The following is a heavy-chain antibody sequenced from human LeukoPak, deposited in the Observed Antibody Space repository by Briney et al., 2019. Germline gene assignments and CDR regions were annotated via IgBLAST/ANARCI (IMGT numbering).Heavy chain of an antibody. CDR2: INHSGST. CDR1: GGSFSGYY. CDR3: AREGRYGFRYFDY. D-gene: IGHD1-14*01. V-gene: IGHV4-34*01. J-gene: IGHJ4*02. Sequence: SSETLSLTCAVYGGSFSGYYWSWIRQPPGKGLEWIGEINHSGSTNYNPSLKSRVTISVDTSKNQFSLKLSSVTAADTAVYYCAREGRYGFRYFDYWGQGTLVTVSS.